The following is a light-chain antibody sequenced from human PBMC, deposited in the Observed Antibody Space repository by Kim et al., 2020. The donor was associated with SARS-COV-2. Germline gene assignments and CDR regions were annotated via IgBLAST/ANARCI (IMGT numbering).Light chain of an antibody. Sequence: PGERATLSGRASQSVNSNFFAWYQQKPGQAPRLFIYGASTRATGIPDRFSGSGSGTDFTLTISRLEPEDFAVYYCQQYGTSRTFGQGTKVDIK. CDR3: QQYGTSRT. V-gene: IGKV3-20*01. CDR1: QSVNSNF. CDR2: GAS. J-gene: IGKJ1*01.